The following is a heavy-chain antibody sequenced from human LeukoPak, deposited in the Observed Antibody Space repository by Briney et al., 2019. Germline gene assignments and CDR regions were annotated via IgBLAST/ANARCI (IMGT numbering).Heavy chain of an antibody. J-gene: IGHJ1*01. V-gene: IGHV3-23*01. D-gene: IGHD2-2*01. CDR2: LRGDGDT. Sequence: GGSLRLSCEASGFTFSSYAMSWVRQAPARGLEWVSSLRGDGDTFYGDSVKGRFTLSRDESRNTVYLQLNNLRVGDTAIYYCAKARGVSSADAVLWVQCTLVTVS. CDR3: AKARGVSSADAVL. CDR1: GFTFSSYA.